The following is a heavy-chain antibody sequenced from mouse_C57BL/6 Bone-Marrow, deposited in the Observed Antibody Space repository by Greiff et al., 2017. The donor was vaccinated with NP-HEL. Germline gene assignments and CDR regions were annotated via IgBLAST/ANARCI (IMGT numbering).Heavy chain of an antibody. CDR1: GFTFSSYG. V-gene: IGHV5-6*01. Sequence: EVQVVESGGDLVKPGGSLKLSCAASGFTFSSYGMSWVRQTPDQRLEWVATISSGGSYTYYPDSVKGRFTISRDNDKNTLYLQMSSLKSEDTAMYYCARHEWHSNYAMDYWGQGTSVTVSS. CDR2: ISSGGSYT. CDR3: ARHEWHSNYAMDY. J-gene: IGHJ4*01. D-gene: IGHD2-5*01.